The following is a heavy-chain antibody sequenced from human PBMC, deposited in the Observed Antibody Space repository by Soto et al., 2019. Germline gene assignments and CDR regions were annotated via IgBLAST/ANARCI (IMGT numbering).Heavy chain of an antibody. CDR2: IHYSGST. CDR3: ARLDYYYYLDV. Sequence: SETLSLTCTVSGASITSYYWSWSRQSSGKGLEWIGYIHYSGSTNYNPSLESRVTMSIDTSESQFSLRLRSVTAADTAVYYCARLDYYYYLDVWGKGTAVTVSS. J-gene: IGHJ6*03. V-gene: IGHV4-59*12. CDR1: GASITSYY.